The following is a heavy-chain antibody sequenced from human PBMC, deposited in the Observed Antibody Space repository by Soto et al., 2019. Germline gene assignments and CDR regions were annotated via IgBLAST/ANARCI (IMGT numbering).Heavy chain of an antibody. D-gene: IGHD3-9*01. CDR1: GGPISSGGYY. CDR2: IYYSGST. Sequence: TLSLTYTVSGGPISSGGYYWSWIRQHPGKGLEWIWYIYYSGSTNYNPSLKSRVTISVDTSKNQFSLKLSSVTAADTAVYYCAGGSYDILTGYYIWGQGTLVTVSS. V-gene: IGHV4-31*03. J-gene: IGHJ4*02. CDR3: AGGSYDILTGYYI.